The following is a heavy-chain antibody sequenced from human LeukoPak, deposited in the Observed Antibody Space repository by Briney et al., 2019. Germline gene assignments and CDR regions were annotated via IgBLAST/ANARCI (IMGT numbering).Heavy chain of an antibody. CDR3: ARDPADFWSGSGHFDY. CDR2: IYYSGST. J-gene: IGHJ4*02. V-gene: IGHV4-30-4*01. Sequence: SETLSLTCIVSGGSISSGDYYWSWIRQPPGKGLEWIGYIYYSGSTYYNPSLKSRVTISVDTSKNQFSLKLSSVTAADTAVYYCARDPADFWSGSGHFDYWGQGTLVTASS. CDR1: GGSISSGDYY. D-gene: IGHD3-3*01.